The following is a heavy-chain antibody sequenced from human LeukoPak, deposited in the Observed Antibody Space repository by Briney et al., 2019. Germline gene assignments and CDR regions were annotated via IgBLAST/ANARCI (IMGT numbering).Heavy chain of an antibody. V-gene: IGHV3-9*01. CDR1: GFTFDDYA. Sequence: GGSLRLSCAASGFTFDDYAMHWVRQAPGKGLEWVSGLNWNSGGIVYADSVKGRFTISRDNAKNSLYLQMNSLRGEDTALYYCARGGLIQRHAFDIWGQGTMVTVSS. CDR2: LNWNSGGI. J-gene: IGHJ3*02. CDR3: ARGGLIQRHAFDI. D-gene: IGHD1-1*01.